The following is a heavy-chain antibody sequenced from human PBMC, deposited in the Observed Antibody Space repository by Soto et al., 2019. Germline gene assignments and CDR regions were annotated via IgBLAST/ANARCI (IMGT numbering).Heavy chain of an antibody. Sequence: PGGSLRLSCAASGFTFSSYSMNWVRQAPGKGLEWVSSISSSSSYIYYADSVKGRFTISRDNAKNSLYLQMNSLRAEDTAVYYCARAKKGSSSWYRGEGYYYGMDVWGQGTTVTVSS. CDR1: GFTFSSYS. V-gene: IGHV3-21*04. J-gene: IGHJ6*02. CDR2: ISSSSSYI. CDR3: ARAKKGSSSWYRGEGYYYGMDV. D-gene: IGHD6-13*01.